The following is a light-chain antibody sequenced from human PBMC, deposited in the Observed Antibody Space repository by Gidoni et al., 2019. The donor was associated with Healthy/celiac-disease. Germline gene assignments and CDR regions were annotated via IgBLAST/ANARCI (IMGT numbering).Light chain of an antibody. Sequence: DIVITQSPDSPAVSLGERATINCKSSQSVLYSTNNKNYLTWYQQKPGQPPKLLIYWASTRESGVPERFSGSGSGTDFTLTISSLQAEDVAVYYCQQYYSTPWTFGQGTKVEIK. CDR2: WAS. CDR1: QSVLYSTNNKNY. V-gene: IGKV4-1*01. CDR3: QQYYSTPWT. J-gene: IGKJ1*01.